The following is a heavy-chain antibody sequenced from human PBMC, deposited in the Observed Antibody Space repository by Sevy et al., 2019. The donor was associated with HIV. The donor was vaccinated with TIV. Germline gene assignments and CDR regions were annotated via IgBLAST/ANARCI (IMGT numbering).Heavy chain of an antibody. D-gene: IGHD3-10*01. V-gene: IGHV3-48*02. CDR1: GFTFSSYS. J-gene: IGHJ4*02. CDR2: ISSSSSTI. Sequence: GGSLRLSCAASGFTFSSYSMNWVRQAPGKGLEWVSYISSSSSTIYYADSVKGRFTISSDNAKNSLYLQMNGLRDEDTAVYYGARDLSLVRGVIMDYWGQGTLVTVSS. CDR3: ARDLSLVRGVIMDY.